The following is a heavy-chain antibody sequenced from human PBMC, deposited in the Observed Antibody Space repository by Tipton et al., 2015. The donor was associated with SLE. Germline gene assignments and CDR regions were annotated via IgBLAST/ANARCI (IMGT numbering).Heavy chain of an antibody. J-gene: IGHJ3*02. CDR2: IYNSGRT. Sequence: TLSLTCTVSGGSINNYYWTWIRQTPGKGLEWIGYIYNSGRTTYNPSLESRVTISGDTSKKQFSLKLTSVTAADTAVYYCASDGVWNPIWGQGTMVTVSS. CDR3: ASDGVWNPI. V-gene: IGHV4-59*01. D-gene: IGHD1-1*01. CDR1: GGSINNYY.